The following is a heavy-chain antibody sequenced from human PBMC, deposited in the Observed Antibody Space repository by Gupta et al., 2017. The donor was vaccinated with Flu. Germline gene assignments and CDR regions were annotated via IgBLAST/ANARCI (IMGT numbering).Heavy chain of an antibody. Sequence: GLEWVSVISGSGSTDYYADSVKGRFTISRDNSKNTLYLQMNSVRVEDTALYYCAKVDHDFWTGSPEGAFDVWGQGTMVTVSS. CDR2: ISGSGSTD. D-gene: IGHD3-3*01. V-gene: IGHV3-23*01. J-gene: IGHJ3*01. CDR3: AKVDHDFWTGSPEGAFDV.